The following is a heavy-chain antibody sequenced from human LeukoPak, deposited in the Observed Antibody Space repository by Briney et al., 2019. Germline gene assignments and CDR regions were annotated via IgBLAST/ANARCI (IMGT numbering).Heavy chain of an antibody. CDR2: IKEDGSET. Sequence: GGSLRLSCTASAFTFSINWMAWVRQAPGKGLEWVANIKEDGSETYYVDSVKGRFTISRDNAKNSVYLQMSSLRAEDTAVYYCARDPDCTTTSCFDYWGQGTLVTVSS. CDR3: ARDPDCTTTSCFDY. V-gene: IGHV3-7*03. CDR1: AFTFSINW. D-gene: IGHD2-2*01. J-gene: IGHJ4*02.